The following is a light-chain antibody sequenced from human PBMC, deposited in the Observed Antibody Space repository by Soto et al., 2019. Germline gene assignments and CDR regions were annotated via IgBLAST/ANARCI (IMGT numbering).Light chain of an antibody. CDR3: QQLNSYPH. CDR2: AAS. V-gene: IGKV1-9*01. CDR1: QGISSY. Sequence: MRLTLCASFLSASVGDRLTITSRASQGISSYLAWYQQKPGKAPKLLIYAASTLQSGVPSRFSGSGSVTEFTLTISSLPPEDFATYYCQQLNSYPHFGQGTRLEIK. J-gene: IGKJ5*01.